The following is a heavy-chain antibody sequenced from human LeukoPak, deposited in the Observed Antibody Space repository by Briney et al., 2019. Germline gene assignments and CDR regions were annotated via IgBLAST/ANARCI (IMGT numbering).Heavy chain of an antibody. Sequence: PGGSLRLSCAASGFTFSGYAMSWVRQAPGKGLEWVSGISGSGGSTYYADSVKGRFTISRDNSKNTLYLQMNSLRAEDTAVYYCAKDGYYDSRGYSAQHFDYWGQGTLVTVSS. CDR2: ISGSGGST. CDR1: GFTFSGYA. V-gene: IGHV3-23*01. D-gene: IGHD3-22*01. J-gene: IGHJ4*02. CDR3: AKDGYYDSRGYSAQHFDY.